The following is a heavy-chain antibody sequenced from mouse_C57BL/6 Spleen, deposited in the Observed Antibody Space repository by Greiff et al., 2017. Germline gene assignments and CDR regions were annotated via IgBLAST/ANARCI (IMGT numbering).Heavy chain of an antibody. CDR3: AKHGGPDPPYAIDY. CDR1: GFSLTSYG. Sequence: QVQLQQSGPGLVAPSQCLSITCTVSGFSLTSYGVDWVRQPPGKGLEWLGAIWGGGSTNYNSALMSRLSISKDNSKSQVLLKMNSLQTDDTAMYYCAKHGGPDPPYAIDYWGQGTSVTVSS. V-gene: IGHV2-9*01. J-gene: IGHJ4*01. CDR2: IWGGGST.